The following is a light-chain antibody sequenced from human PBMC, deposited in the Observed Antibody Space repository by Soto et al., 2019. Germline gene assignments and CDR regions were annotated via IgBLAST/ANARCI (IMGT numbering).Light chain of an antibody. J-gene: IGKJ1*01. CDR2: KAS. Sequence: DIQMTQSPSTLSASVGDRVTITCRASQSISSWLAWYQQKPGKAPKLLIYKASNLESGVPSSFGGSGSGTEFTLTISSLQPDDFATYYCQQYNSDPWTFGQGTKVEIK. CDR3: QQYNSDPWT. V-gene: IGKV1-5*03. CDR1: QSISSW.